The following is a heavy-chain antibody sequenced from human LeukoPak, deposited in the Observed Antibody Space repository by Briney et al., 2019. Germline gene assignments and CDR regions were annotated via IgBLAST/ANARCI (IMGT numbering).Heavy chain of an antibody. J-gene: IGHJ3*02. CDR3: AASITVVSVVSSHADAFDI. CDR2: ISGSGANT. D-gene: IGHD3-22*01. CDR1: GFIFSDYG. Sequence: GGSLRLSCAASGFIFSDYGITWVRQAPGKGLEWVSGISGSGANTYFADSVKGRSTISRDNSKNTVYLQMDSLRAEDTAVYYCAASITVVSVVSSHADAFDIWGQGTMVTVSS. V-gene: IGHV3-23*01.